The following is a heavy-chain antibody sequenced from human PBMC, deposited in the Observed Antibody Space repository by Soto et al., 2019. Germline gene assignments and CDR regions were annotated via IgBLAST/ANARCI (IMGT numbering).Heavy chain of an antibody. D-gene: IGHD6-25*01. CDR1: GFTFSDYD. V-gene: IGHV3-13*01. Sequence: GGSLRLSCAASGFTFSDYDMHWVRQPTGKGLEWVSVISSTGDTFYPDSVKGRFTISRENAKNSLYLQMNGLRAGDTAVYYCARRAAGIYYSYHYLDVWGKGTTVTVSS. J-gene: IGHJ6*03. CDR3: ARRAAGIYYSYHYLDV. CDR2: ISSTGDT.